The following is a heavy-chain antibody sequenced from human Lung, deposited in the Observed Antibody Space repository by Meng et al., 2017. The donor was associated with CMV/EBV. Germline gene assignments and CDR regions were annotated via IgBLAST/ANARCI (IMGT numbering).Heavy chain of an antibody. Sequence: SXTXSLXCTVSGGTISSTYYYWGWIRQPPGRGLVWIGSLYYSGSTYYNPSLKSRVTVSVDTSKNQFSLKLTSVTAADTAIYYCARHHTYYFASGPNYYFDYWXQGNXVTVSS. D-gene: IGHD3-10*01. V-gene: IGHV4-39*01. CDR3: ARHHTYYFASGPNYYFDY. CDR2: LYYSGST. CDR1: GGTISSTYYY. J-gene: IGHJ4*02.